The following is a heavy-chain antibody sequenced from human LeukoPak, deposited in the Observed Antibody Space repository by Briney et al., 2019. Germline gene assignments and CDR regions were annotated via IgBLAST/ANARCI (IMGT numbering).Heavy chain of an antibody. D-gene: IGHD3-22*01. CDR1: GFTVSSNY. CDR3: ARDRQYYYDSSGYYWGYYYYGMDV. V-gene: IGHV3-66*01. J-gene: IGHJ6*02. Sequence: GESLRLSCAASGFTVSSNYMSWVRQAPGEGLEWVSVIYSGGSTYYADSVKGRFTISRDNSKNTLYLQMNSLRAEDTAVYYCARDRQYYYDSSGYYWGYYYYGMDVWGQGTTVTVSS. CDR2: IYSGGST.